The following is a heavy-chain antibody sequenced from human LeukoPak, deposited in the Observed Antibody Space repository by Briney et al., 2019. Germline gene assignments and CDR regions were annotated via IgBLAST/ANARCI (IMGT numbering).Heavy chain of an antibody. CDR3: ARGRVRGYGSGRLDAFDI. D-gene: IGHD3-10*01. Sequence: SETLSLTCAVYGGSFSGYYWSWIRQPPGKGLEWIGEINHSGSTNYNPSLKSRVTISVDTSKNQFSLKLSSVTAADTAVYYCARGRVRGYGSGRLDAFDIWAKGQWSPSLQ. V-gene: IGHV4-34*01. CDR1: GGSFSGYY. J-gene: IGHJ3*02. CDR2: INHSGST.